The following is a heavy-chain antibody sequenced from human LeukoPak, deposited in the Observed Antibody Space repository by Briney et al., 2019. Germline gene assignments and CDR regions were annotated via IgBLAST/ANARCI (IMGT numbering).Heavy chain of an antibody. J-gene: IGHJ4*02. Sequence: GGSLRLSCAASGFTVSTDYMSWVRQAPGKGLELVSVIYSGGSTYYADSVKGRFTISRDNAKNSLYLQMNSLRDEDTAVYFCARVYHYYDSSGYSFFDYWGQGTLVTVSS. D-gene: IGHD3-22*01. V-gene: IGHV3-53*01. CDR1: GFTVSTDY. CDR3: ARVYHYYDSSGYSFFDY. CDR2: IYSGGST.